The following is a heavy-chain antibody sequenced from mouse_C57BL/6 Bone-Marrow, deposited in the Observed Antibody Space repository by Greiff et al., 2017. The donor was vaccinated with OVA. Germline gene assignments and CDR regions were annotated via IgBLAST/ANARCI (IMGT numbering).Heavy chain of an antibody. CDR2: IYPRSGNT. J-gene: IGHJ3*01. CDR1: GYTFPSSG. CDR3: AAYYYGSSWRFAY. V-gene: IGHV1-81*01. D-gene: IGHD1-1*01. Sequence: QVQLQQSGAELARPGASVKLSCKASGYTFPSSGISWVKQRTGQGLEWIGEIYPRSGNTYYNEKFKGKATLTANKSSSTAYMELRSLTSEDSAVYFCAAYYYGSSWRFAYWGQGTLVTVSA.